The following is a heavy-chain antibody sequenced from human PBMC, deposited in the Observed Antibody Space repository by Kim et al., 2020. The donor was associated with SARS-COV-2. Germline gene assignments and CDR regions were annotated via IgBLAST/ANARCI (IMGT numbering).Heavy chain of an antibody. V-gene: IGHV3-48*02. Sequence: GGSLRLSCAASGFTFSSYSMNWVRQAPGKGLEWVSYISSSSSTIYYADSVKGRFTISRDNAKNSLYLQMNSLRDEDTAVYYCARDGDGYSSDFWYYYGMDVWGQGTTVTVSS. D-gene: IGHD6-25*01. J-gene: IGHJ6*02. CDR1: GFTFSSYS. CDR2: ISSSSSTI. CDR3: ARDGDGYSSDFWYYYGMDV.